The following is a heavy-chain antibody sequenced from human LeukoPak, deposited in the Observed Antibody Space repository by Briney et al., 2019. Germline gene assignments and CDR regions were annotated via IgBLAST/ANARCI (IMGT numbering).Heavy chain of an antibody. V-gene: IGHV3-74*03. CDR1: GFAFSTYW. CDR2: IKSDGSST. D-gene: IGHD3-10*01. J-gene: IGHJ4*02. CDR3: ARVGGRGSIGGDC. Sequence: GRSLRLSCAASGFAFSTYWMHWVRQAPGKGLVWVSRIKSDGSSTTYADFARGRFTVSRDNAKNTLYLQMRSLRADDTAMYCCARVGGRGSIGGDCWGQGTLVTVSS.